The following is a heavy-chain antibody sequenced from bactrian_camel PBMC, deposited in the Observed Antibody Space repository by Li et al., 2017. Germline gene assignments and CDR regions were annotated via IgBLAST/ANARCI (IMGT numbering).Heavy chain of an antibody. Sequence: LVESGGGLVQPGGSLRLACAVSGFTFSTYAMSWVRQAPGKGLEWVSSIYNDGTNTYYADSVKDRFTISRDNAKNTVYLQMNSLKSEDTALYYCATGSFGYWGQGTQVTVS. J-gene: IGHJ6*01. CDR2: IYNDGTNT. V-gene: IGHV3-2*01. CDR3: ATGSFGY. CDR1: GFTFSTYA.